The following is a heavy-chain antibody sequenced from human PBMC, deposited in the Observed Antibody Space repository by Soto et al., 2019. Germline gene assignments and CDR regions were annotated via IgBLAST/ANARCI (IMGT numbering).Heavy chain of an antibody. CDR2: ISSSSSYI. V-gene: IGHV3-21*01. J-gene: IGHJ5*01. Sequence: GGSLRLSCAGSGFTFSKYVMNWVRQTPGKGLEWVSSISSSSSYIYYADSVKGRFTISRDNAKNSLYLQMNSLRAEDTAVYYCARFSYDYDSSDVVFDFSGQRSLVTGSS. D-gene: IGHD3-22*01. CDR1: GFTFSKYV. CDR3: ARFSYDYDSSDVVFDF.